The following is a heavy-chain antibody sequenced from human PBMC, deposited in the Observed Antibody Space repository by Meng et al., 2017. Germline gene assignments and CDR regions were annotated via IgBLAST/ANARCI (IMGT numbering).Heavy chain of an antibody. CDR1: GFTFSSYG. D-gene: IGHD4-17*01. V-gene: IGHV3-33*01. Sequence: GESLKISCAASGFTFSSYGMHWVRQAPGKGLGWVAVIWYDGSNKYYADSVKGRFTISRDNSKNTLYLQMNSLRAEDTAVYYCARNDYGDWIDAFDIWGQGTMVTVSS. CDR3: ARNDYGDWIDAFDI. J-gene: IGHJ3*02. CDR2: IWYDGSNK.